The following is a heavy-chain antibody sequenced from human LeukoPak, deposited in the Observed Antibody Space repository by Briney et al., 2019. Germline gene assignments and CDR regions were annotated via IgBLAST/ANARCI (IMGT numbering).Heavy chain of an antibody. CDR2: ISWNSGSI. V-gene: IGHV3-9*01. CDR1: GFTFDDYA. J-gene: IGHJ4*02. Sequence: PGGSLRLSCAASGFTFDDYAMHWVRQAPGKDLEWVSGISWNSGSIGYADSVKGRFTISRDNAKNSLYLQMNSLRAEDTALYYCAKDRNPRKHYETIFDYWGQGTLVTVSS. D-gene: IGHD3-22*01. CDR3: AKDRNPRKHYETIFDY.